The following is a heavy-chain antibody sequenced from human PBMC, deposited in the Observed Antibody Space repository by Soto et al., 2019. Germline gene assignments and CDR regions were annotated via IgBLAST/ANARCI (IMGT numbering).Heavy chain of an antibody. CDR2: INPNSGGT. J-gene: IGHJ6*02. CDR3: ARSPSLELRYFAWLFHYYGVDV. D-gene: IGHD3-9*01. V-gene: IGHV1-2*02. CDR1: GYTFTGYY. Sequence: SVKVSCKASGYTFTGYYMHWVRQAPGQGLEWMGWINPNSGGTNYAQKFQGRVTMTRDTSISTAYMELSRLRSDDTAVYYCARSPSLELRYFAWLFHYYGVDVWGQGTTVTGSS.